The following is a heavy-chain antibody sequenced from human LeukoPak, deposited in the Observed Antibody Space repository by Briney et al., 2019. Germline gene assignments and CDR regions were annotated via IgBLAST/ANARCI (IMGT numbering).Heavy chain of an antibody. D-gene: IGHD5-24*01. V-gene: IGHV1-69*05. J-gene: IGHJ4*02. CDR3: ARGGSDGYNLSFDY. CDR2: IIPIFGTA. Sequence: SVKVSCKASGGTFSSYAISWLRQAPGQGLEWMGRIIPIFGTANYAQKFQGRVTITTDESTSTAYMELSSLRSEDTAVYYCARGGSDGYNLSFDYWGQGTLVTVSS. CDR1: GGTFSSYA.